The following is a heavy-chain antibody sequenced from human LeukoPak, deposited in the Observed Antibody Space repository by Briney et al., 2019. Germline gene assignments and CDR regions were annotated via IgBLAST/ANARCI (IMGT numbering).Heavy chain of an antibody. CDR2: INPNSGGT. Sequence: ASVKVSCKASGYTFTGYYMHWVRQAPGQGLEWMGWINPNSGGTKYAQKFQGRVTMTRDTSISTVYMELSRLISDDTAVYYCARDLRIAAAGCPNYWGQGTLVTVSS. CDR3: ARDLRIAAAGCPNY. J-gene: IGHJ4*02. D-gene: IGHD6-13*01. V-gene: IGHV1-2*02. CDR1: GYTFTGYY.